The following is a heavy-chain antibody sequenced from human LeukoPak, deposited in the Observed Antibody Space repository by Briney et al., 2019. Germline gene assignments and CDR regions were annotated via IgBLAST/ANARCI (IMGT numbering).Heavy chain of an antibody. V-gene: IGHV1-69*01. Sequence: SVKVSCKASGGTFSSYAISWVRQAPGQGLEWMGGIIPIFGTANYAQKFQGRVTITADESTSTAYMELSSLRSEDTAVYYCARDYYGSGRYYNTFDYWGQGTLVTVSS. CDR1: GGTFSSYA. J-gene: IGHJ4*02. CDR3: ARDYYGSGRYYNTFDY. D-gene: IGHD3-10*01. CDR2: IIPIFGTA.